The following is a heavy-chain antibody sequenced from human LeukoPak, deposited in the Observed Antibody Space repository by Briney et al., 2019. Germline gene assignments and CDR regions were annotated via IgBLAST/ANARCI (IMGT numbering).Heavy chain of an antibody. Sequence: GRSLRLSCAASGFTFSSYAMHWVRQAPGKGLEWVAVISYDGSNKYYADSVKGRFTISRDNSKNTLYLQMNSLRAEDTAVYYCATTYYYDSSGKIASPTTKAPFDYWGQGTLVTVSS. V-gene: IGHV3-30*04. D-gene: IGHD3-22*01. CDR3: ATTYYYDSSGKIASPTTKAPFDY. J-gene: IGHJ4*02. CDR1: GFTFSSYA. CDR2: ISYDGSNK.